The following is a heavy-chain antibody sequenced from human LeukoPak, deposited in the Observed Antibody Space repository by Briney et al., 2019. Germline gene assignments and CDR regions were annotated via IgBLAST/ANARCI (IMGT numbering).Heavy chain of an antibody. J-gene: IGHJ4*02. Sequence: GRSLRLSCAASGFTFNNYGMHYVRQAPGKGLEWVAVISDDGRNKNYADSVKGRFTISRDSSNNTLYLQMKSLRAEDTGVYFCAKDRETTASGTFDFRGQGTLVTVSS. CDR2: ISDDGRNK. CDR1: GFTFNNYG. D-gene: IGHD6-13*01. V-gene: IGHV3-30*18. CDR3: AKDRETTASGTFDF.